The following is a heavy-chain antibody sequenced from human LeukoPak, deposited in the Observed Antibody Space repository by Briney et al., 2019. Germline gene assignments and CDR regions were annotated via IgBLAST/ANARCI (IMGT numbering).Heavy chain of an antibody. CDR3: ARSTYYYDNSAYLDS. J-gene: IGHJ4*02. Sequence: SETLSLTCTVSGGSISSGSYYWSWIRQPAGKGLEWIGRIYTSGSTNYNPSLKSRVTMSVDTSRNQFSLNLSSVTAADTAVYYCARSTYYYDNSAYLDSWGQGTLVTVSS. CDR1: GGSISSGSYY. D-gene: IGHD3-22*01. CDR2: IYTSGST. V-gene: IGHV4-61*02.